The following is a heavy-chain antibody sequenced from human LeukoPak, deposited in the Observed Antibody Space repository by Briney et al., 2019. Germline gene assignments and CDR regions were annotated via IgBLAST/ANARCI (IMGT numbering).Heavy chain of an antibody. V-gene: IGHV4-30-4*01. D-gene: IGHD3-3*01. Sequence: SETLSLTCTVSGDSISSGNYYWTWIRQPPGKGLEWIGYIYYSGSTFYNPSLKSRVTISVDTSKNEFSLKLSSVTAADTAVYYCAREFWSGSYSDKWGQGTLVTVSS. CDR2: IYYSGST. CDR1: GDSISSGNYY. J-gene: IGHJ4*02. CDR3: AREFWSGSYSDK.